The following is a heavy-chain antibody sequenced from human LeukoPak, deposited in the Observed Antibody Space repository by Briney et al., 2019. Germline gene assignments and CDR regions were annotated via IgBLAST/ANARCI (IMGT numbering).Heavy chain of an antibody. CDR3: ARLSSDFWSVEYYYYYYMDV. V-gene: IGHV4-4*07. D-gene: IGHD3-3*01. Sequence: SETLSLTCTVSGGSISSYYWSWIRQPAGKGLEWVGRIYTSGSTNYNPSLKSRVTISVDTSKNQFSLKLSSVTAADTAVYYCARLSSDFWSVEYYYYYYMDVWGKGTTVTVSS. CDR2: IYTSGST. CDR1: GGSISSYY. J-gene: IGHJ6*03.